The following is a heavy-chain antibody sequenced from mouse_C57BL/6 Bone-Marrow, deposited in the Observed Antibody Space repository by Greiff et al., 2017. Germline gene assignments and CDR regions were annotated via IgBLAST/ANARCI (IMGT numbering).Heavy chain of an antibody. D-gene: IGHD2-3*01. V-gene: IGHV3-6*01. CDR1: GYSITSGYY. J-gene: IGHJ2*01. CDR2: ISYDGSN. Sequence: EVQVVESGPGLVKPSQSLSLTCSVTGYSITSGYYWNWIRQFPGNKLEWMGYISYDGSNNYNPSLKNRISITRDTSKNQFFLKLNSVTTEDTTTYYCARWGYDGYLDYWGQGTTLTVSS. CDR3: ARWGYDGYLDY.